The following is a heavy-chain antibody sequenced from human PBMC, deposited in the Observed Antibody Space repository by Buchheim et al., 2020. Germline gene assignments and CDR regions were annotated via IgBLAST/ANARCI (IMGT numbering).Heavy chain of an antibody. J-gene: IGHJ5*02. Sequence: QVQLQQWGAGLLKPSETLSLTCAVYGGSFSGYYWGWIRQPPGKGLECIGEINHRGSTNYNPSLKSRVTISVDTSKNQFSLKLSSVTAADTAVYYCARGLSGVVVVAATSNWFDPWGQGTL. CDR1: GGSFSGYY. CDR3: ARGLSGVVVVAATSNWFDP. CDR2: INHRGST. V-gene: IGHV4-34*01. D-gene: IGHD2-15*01.